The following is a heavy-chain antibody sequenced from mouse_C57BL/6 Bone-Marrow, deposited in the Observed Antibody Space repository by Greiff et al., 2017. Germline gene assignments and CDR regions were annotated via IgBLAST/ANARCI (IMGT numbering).Heavy chain of an antibody. CDR3: ARLGRDY. Sequence: QVQLQQPGAELVKPGASVKMSCKASGYTFTSYWITWVKQRPGQGLEWIGDIYPRDGSTKYNEKFKGKATLTADKSSSTAYMQLNSLTSEDSAVYFCARLGRDYWGQGTTLTVSS. CDR2: IYPRDGST. D-gene: IGHD4-1*01. J-gene: IGHJ2*01. CDR1: GYTFTSYW. V-gene: IGHV1-55*01.